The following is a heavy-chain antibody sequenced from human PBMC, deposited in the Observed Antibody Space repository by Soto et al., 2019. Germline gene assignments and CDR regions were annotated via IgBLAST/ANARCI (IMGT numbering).Heavy chain of an antibody. V-gene: IGHV1-8*01. J-gene: IGHJ6*02. D-gene: IGHD3-10*01. CDR1: GYSFTKYD. CDR2: VNPISGNT. Sequence: QEQLEQSGAEVKKPGASVKVSCKASGYSFTKYDFNWVRQATGQGLEWLGWVNPISGNTENAQNCQGRVTLTVNTSTSTAFMELSSLRSGDPAIYYCATSRINMIRGVFYYGLDVWGHGTTVTVSS. CDR3: ATSRINMIRGVFYYGLDV.